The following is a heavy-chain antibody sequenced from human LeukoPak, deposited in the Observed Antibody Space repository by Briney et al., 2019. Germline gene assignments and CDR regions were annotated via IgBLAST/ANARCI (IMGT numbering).Heavy chain of an antibody. V-gene: IGHV3-74*01. D-gene: IGHD3-16*01. Sequence: GGSLRLSCAASGLTFSTYWMHWVRQAPGKGLVWVSRIKTDGTITTYADSVKGRFTISRDNAKSTLYLQMNSLRVEDTAVYYCARGGGANYNMDVWGKGTTVTVSS. J-gene: IGHJ6*03. CDR3: ARGGGANYNMDV. CDR1: GLTFSTYW. CDR2: IKTDGTIT.